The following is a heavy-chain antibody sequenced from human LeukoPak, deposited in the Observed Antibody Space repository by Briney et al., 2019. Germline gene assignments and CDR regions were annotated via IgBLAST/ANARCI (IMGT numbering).Heavy chain of an antibody. CDR3: ARPQDYFDSSGYFYPGWFDP. J-gene: IGHJ5*02. D-gene: IGHD3-22*01. V-gene: IGHV4-30-2*01. CDR2: IYHSGST. CDR1: GGSISSGGYS. Sequence: SETLSLTCAVSGGSISSGGYSWSWIRQPPGKGLEWIGYIYHSGSTYYNPSLKSRVTISVDRSKNQFSLKLSSVTAADTAVYYCARPQDYFDSSGYFYPGWFDPWGRGTLVTVSS.